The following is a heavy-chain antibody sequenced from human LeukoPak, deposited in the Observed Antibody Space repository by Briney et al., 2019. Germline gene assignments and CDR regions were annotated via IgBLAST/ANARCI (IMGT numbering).Heavy chain of an antibody. V-gene: IGHV4-61*02. Sequence: SQTLSLTCTVSSVSISSGSYYWSWIRQPAGKGLEWIGRIHTSGSTNYNPSLKSRVTISVDTSKNQFSLKLSSVTAADTAMYYCVSTVGYCSSILCYTIDSWGQGTLVTVSS. CDR2: IHTSGST. J-gene: IGHJ4*02. CDR3: VSTVGYCSSILCYTIDS. CDR1: SVSISSGSYY. D-gene: IGHD2-2*02.